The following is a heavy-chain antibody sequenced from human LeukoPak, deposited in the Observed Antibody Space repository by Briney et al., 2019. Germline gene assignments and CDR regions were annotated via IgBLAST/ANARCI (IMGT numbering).Heavy chain of an antibody. CDR1: GFTFSSYG. D-gene: IGHD6-19*01. CDR3: AKGVAGTFDY. Sequence: GRSLRLSCAASGFTFSSYGMHWVRQAPGKGLEWVAVISYDGSNKYYADSVKGRFTISRDNSKNTLYLQMNSQRAEDTAVYYCAKGVAGTFDYWGQGTLVTVSS. V-gene: IGHV3-30*18. J-gene: IGHJ4*02. CDR2: ISYDGSNK.